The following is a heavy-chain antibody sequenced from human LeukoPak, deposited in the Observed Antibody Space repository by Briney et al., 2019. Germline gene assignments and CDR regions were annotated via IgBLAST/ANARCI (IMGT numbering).Heavy chain of an antibody. V-gene: IGHV3-15*01. CDR1: GLTFSSYS. CDR2: IKSKTDGGTT. CDR3: RSLWFGELDY. D-gene: IGHD3-10*01. Sequence: GGSLRLSCAASGLTFSSYSINWVRQAPGKGLEWVGRIKSKTDGGTTDYAAPVKGRFTISRDDSKNTLYLQMNSLKTEDTAVYYCRSLWFGELDYWGQGTLVTVSS. J-gene: IGHJ4*02.